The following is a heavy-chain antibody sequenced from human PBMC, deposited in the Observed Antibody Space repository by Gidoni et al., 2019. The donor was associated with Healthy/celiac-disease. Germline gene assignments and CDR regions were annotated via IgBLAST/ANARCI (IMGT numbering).Heavy chain of an antibody. Sequence: QVQLQQWGAGLLKPSATLSLTCAVYGGSFSGYYWSWIRQPPGKGLEWIGEINHSGSTNYNPSLKSRVTISVDTSKNQFSLKLSSVTAADTAVYYCARSTYSSSDYWGQGTLVTVSS. D-gene: IGHD6-6*01. CDR1: GGSFSGYY. CDR3: ARSTYSSSDY. CDR2: INHSGST. V-gene: IGHV4-34*01. J-gene: IGHJ4*02.